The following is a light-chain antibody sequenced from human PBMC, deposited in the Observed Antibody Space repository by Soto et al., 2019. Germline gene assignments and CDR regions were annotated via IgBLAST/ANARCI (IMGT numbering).Light chain of an antibody. V-gene: IGLV2-14*01. J-gene: IGLJ1*01. CDR1: TSDVGGYNY. CDR2: EVS. CDR3: RQKTSTITYV. Sequence: QSVLTQPASVAGSPGQSIAISCTGTTSDVGGYNYVSWYQQHPGKVPKLLIHEVSNRPSGVSNRFSGSKSGNTASLTISGLQAEDEADYYCRQKTSTITYVFGPGPKV.